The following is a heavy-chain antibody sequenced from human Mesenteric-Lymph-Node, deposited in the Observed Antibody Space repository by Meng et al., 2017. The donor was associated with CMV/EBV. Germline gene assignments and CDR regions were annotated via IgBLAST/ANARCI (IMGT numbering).Heavy chain of an antibody. D-gene: IGHD6-19*01. Sequence: GESLKISCAASEFTFSAYWMSWVRQAPGKGLEWVANIKQDGSENQYVDSVKGRFSISRDNAKNSLYLQMNSLRAEDTAVYYCARENDSSGRFFDYWGHGTLVTVSS. V-gene: IGHV3-7*01. J-gene: IGHJ4*01. CDR3: ARENDSSGRFFDY. CDR2: IKQDGSEN. CDR1: EFTFSAYW.